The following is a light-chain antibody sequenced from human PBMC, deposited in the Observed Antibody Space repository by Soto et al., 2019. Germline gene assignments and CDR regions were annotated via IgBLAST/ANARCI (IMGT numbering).Light chain of an antibody. CDR2: YAS. CDR1: QSVRTN. CDR3: QQYKNWPPIT. V-gene: IGKV3-15*01. J-gene: IGKJ5*01. Sequence: EIMMTQSPATLSVSPGERATLSCRASQSVRTNLAWYQQKPGQAPRLLIYYASTRATGIPARFSGSGSGTDCTLTIYSLQSEDFALYYCQQYKNWPPITVDQGTRLEIK.